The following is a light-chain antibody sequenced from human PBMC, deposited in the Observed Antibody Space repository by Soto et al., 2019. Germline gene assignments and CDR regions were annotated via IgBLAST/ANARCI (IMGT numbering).Light chain of an antibody. J-gene: IGLJ2*01. CDR1: SSDVGSYNL. V-gene: IGLV2-14*02. CDR3: SSYTSNNIPV. CDR2: DVS. Sequence: QSVLTQPASVSGSPGQSITISCTGTSSDVGSYNLVSWYQHHPGKAPKLVIYDVSNRPSGLSNRFSGSKSGNTASLTISGLLPEDEADYYCSSYTSNNIPVFGGGTKLTVL.